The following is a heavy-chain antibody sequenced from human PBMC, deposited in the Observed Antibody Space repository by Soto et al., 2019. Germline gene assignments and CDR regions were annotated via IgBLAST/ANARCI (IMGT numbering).Heavy chain of an antibody. CDR2: IIPIFGTA. V-gene: IGHV1-69*13. CDR1: GGTFSSYA. J-gene: IGHJ4*02. CDR3: ARNVTGEEYYFDY. D-gene: IGHD3-9*01. Sequence: GASVKVSCKASGGTFSSYAISWVRQAPGQGLEWMGGIIPIFGTANYAQKFQGRVTITADESTSTAYMELSSLRSEDTAVYYCARNVTGEEYYFDYWGKGTLVTVSS.